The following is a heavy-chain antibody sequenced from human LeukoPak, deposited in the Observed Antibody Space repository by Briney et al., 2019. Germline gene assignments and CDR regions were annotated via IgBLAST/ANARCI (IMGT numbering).Heavy chain of an antibody. CDR3: AKRIRDGYNTPIDA. J-gene: IGHJ5*02. CDR2: IYSGGST. D-gene: IGHD5-24*01. Sequence: GGSLRLSCAASGFTVSSNYMSWVRQAPGKGLEWVSVIYSGGSTYYADSVKGRFTISRDNTKNTLYLQMNSLRDEDTATYFCAKRIRDGYNTPIDAWGQGTLVTVSS. V-gene: IGHV3-66*04. CDR1: GFTVSSNY.